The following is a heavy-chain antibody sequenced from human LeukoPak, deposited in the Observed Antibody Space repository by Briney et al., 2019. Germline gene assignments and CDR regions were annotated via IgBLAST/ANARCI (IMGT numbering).Heavy chain of an antibody. J-gene: IGHJ5*02. CDR1: GGSISSYY. Sequence: SSETLSLTCTVSGGSISSYYWSWIRQPPGKGLEWIGYIYYSGSTNYNPSLKSRVTISVDTSKNQFSLKLSSVTAADSAVYYCARLGPYREWFDPWGQGTLVTVSS. V-gene: IGHV4-59*08. CDR2: IYYSGST. CDR3: ARLGPYREWFDP. D-gene: IGHD1-14*01.